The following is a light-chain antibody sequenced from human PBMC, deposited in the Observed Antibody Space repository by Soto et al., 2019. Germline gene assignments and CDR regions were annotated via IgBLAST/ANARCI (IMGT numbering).Light chain of an antibody. CDR2: DAS. Sequence: EVVLTQSPATLSVSPGDRATLSCRASQYIGSAVAWYHQRSGQAPRLLIFDASIRVPTTQARFSGSVSGTEFTLTIRSLEPEDSAVYYCQQRHMWPITFGQGTRLEIK. CDR3: QQRHMWPIT. V-gene: IGKV3-11*01. J-gene: IGKJ5*01. CDR1: QYIGSA.